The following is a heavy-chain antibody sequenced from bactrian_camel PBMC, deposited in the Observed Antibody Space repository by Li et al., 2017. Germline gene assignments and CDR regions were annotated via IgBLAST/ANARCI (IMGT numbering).Heavy chain of an antibody. CDR2: IDASGST. V-gene: IGHV3S53*01. Sequence: VQLVESGGGSVQTGGSLTLSCAYSGGAYGNRCMGWFRQAPGKEREGVATIDASGSTGYVESMKGRFTISVDNAKNTLCLQMNSLKPEDTSMYYCALLSGTCANYIDYDFRPGEGWWGQGTQVTVS. D-gene: IGHD4*01. CDR1: GGAYGNRC. CDR3: ALLSGTCANYIDYDFRPGEGW. J-gene: IGHJ4*01.